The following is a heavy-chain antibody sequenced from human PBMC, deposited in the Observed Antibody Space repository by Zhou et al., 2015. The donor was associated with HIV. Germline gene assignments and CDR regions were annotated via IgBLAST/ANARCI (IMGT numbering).Heavy chain of an antibody. Sequence: QVQLVQSGAEVKKPGSSVKVSCKASGGTFSSYAISWVRQAPGQGLEWMGGIIPIFGTANYAQKFQGRVTITADESTSTAYMELSSLRSEDTAVYYCARDLDGRRMGGLRDIVVVPAAMVYWGQGTLVTVSS. J-gene: IGHJ4*02. CDR1: GGTFSSYA. V-gene: IGHV1-69*12. CDR2: IIPIFGTA. D-gene: IGHD2-2*01. CDR3: ARDLDGRRMGGLRDIVVVPAAMVY.